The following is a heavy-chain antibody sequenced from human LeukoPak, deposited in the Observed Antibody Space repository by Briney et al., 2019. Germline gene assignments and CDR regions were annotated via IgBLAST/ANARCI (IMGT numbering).Heavy chain of an antibody. D-gene: IGHD6-19*01. CDR2: TRNKANSHTT. Sequence: GGSLRLSCAASGFTFSDHYMDWVRQAPGRGLEWVARTRNKANSHTTEYAASVKGRFTISRDDSKNSLYLQMNSLKTEDTAVYYCVGGGSSGLIAYWGQGTLVTVSS. CDR3: VGGGSSGLIAY. V-gene: IGHV3-72*01. CDR1: GFTFSDHY. J-gene: IGHJ4*02.